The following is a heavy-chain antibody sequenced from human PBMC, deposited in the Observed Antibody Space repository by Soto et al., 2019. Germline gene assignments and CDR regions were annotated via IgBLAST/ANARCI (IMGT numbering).Heavy chain of an antibody. CDR1: GYTFTSYD. Sequence: ASVKVSCKASGYTFTSYDINWVRQAPGQGLEWMGWISAYNGNTNYAQKLQGRVTMTTDTSTSTAYMELRSLRSDDTAVYYCARTNSYANYYYYGMDVWGQGTTVTVSS. CDR3: ARTNSYANYYYYGMDV. J-gene: IGHJ6*02. V-gene: IGHV1-18*01. D-gene: IGHD2-2*01. CDR2: ISAYNGNT.